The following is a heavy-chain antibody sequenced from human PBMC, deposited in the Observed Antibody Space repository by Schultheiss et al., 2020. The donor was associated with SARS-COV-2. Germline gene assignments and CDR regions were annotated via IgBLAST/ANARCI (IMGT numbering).Heavy chain of an antibody. D-gene: IGHD4-17*01. V-gene: IGHV3-30*19. CDR3: ARDGYYGDPSYYGMDV. Sequence: GGSLRLSCAASGFTFSSYGMHWVRQAPGKGLEWVAVIWYDGSNKYYADSVKGRFTISRDNSKNTLYLQMNSLRAEDTAVYYCARDGYYGDPSYYGMDVWGQGTTVTVSS. CDR1: GFTFSSYG. J-gene: IGHJ6*02. CDR2: IWYDGSNK.